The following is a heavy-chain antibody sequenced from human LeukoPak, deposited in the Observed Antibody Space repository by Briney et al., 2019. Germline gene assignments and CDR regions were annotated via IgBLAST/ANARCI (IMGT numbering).Heavy chain of an antibody. J-gene: IGHJ4*02. CDR3: AKGLGYTEPPHHWIYYFDY. Sequence: PGGSLRLSCAASGFTFSSYAKHWVRQAPGKGLEWVAVISYDGSYKYYADSVKGRFTISRDNSKNTLYLQMNSLRPEDTAVYYCAKGLGYTEPPHHWIYYFDYWGQGTLVTVSS. CDR2: ISYDGSYK. CDR1: GFTFSSYA. V-gene: IGHV3-30*18. D-gene: IGHD1-14*01.